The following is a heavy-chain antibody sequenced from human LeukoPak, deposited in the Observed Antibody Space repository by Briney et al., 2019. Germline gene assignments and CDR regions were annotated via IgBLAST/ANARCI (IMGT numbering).Heavy chain of an antibody. CDR1: GFTFDDYA. CDR2: ISGSGDST. J-gene: IGHJ3*02. V-gene: IGHV3-9*01. Sequence: PGRSLRLSCAASGFTFDDYAMHWVRQASGKGLEWVSGISGSGDSTYYADSVKGRFTISRDNSKNTLYLQMNSLRAEDTAVYYCARDLYGDWGAFDIWGQGTMVTVSS. D-gene: IGHD4-17*01. CDR3: ARDLYGDWGAFDI.